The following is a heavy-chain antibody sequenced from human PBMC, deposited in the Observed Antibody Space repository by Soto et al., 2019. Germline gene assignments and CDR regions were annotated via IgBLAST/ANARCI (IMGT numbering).Heavy chain of an antibody. V-gene: IGHV3-21*01. D-gene: IGHD1-26*01. Sequence: EVQLVESGGGLVKPGGSLRLSCAASGFTFSSYTMNWIRQAPGKGLEWVSSISSRSSYIYFADSVKGRFTISRDNARNSLYLQMNSLRAEDTAVYYCARDGRSGSSPTDYWGQGTLVTVSS. CDR3: ARDGRSGSSPTDY. J-gene: IGHJ4*02. CDR2: ISSRSSYI. CDR1: GFTFSSYT.